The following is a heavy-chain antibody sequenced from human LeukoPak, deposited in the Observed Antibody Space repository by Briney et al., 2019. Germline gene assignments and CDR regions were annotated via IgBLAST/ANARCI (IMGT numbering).Heavy chain of an antibody. CDR2: INWNGGST. CDR1: GFIFSDYP. CDR3: ARAARNWFDP. V-gene: IGHV3-20*01. Sequence: GGSLRLSCSASGFIFSDYPMNWVRQAPGKGLEWVSGINWNGGSTGYADSVKGRFTISRDNAKNSLYLQMNSLRAEDTALYHCARAARNWFDPWGQGTLVTVSS. J-gene: IGHJ5*02.